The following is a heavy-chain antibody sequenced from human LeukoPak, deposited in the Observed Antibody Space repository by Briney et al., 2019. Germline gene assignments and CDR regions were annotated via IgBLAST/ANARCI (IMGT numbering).Heavy chain of an antibody. CDR1: GYNLTELS. Sequence: ASVKVSCKVSGYNLTELSMHWVRQAPGKGLEWMGGFDPEDGETIYAQKFQGRVTMTEDTSTDTAYMELSSLRSEDTAVYYCATGRSLRGYSYETFDYWGQGILVTVSS. V-gene: IGHV1-24*01. CDR2: FDPEDGET. J-gene: IGHJ4*02. CDR3: ATGRSLRGYSYETFDY. D-gene: IGHD5-18*01.